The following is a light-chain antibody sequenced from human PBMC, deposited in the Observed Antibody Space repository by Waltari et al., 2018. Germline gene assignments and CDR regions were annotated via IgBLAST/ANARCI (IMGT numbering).Light chain of an antibody. V-gene: IGLV4-69*01. CDR1: SGHSTYA. CDR2: FDSGGSY. Sequence: QLVLTQSPSASASLGASVTLTCTLSSGHSTYAIAWHQHQPDKGPRYFMKFDSGGSYTTGDVISDRFSCSSSGTGRYLTIASLQSDDEADYYCQTWVTGIRVIFGGGTKLTVL. CDR3: QTWVTGIRVI. J-gene: IGLJ2*01.